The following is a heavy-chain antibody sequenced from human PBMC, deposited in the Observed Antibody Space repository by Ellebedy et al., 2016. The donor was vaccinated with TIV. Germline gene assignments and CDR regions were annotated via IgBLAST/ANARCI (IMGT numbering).Heavy chain of an antibody. Sequence: GASLKISCAASGFTFSTYPMHWVRQAPGKGLEWVAVISFDGSNKFYADSVKGRFTISRDNAENTLSLQLKSQRPEDTAVSYCARESGGATTVDYWGQGTLVTVSS. CDR2: ISFDGSNK. D-gene: IGHD1-26*01. V-gene: IGHV3-30*04. CDR1: GFTFSTYP. J-gene: IGHJ4*02. CDR3: ARESGGATTVDY.